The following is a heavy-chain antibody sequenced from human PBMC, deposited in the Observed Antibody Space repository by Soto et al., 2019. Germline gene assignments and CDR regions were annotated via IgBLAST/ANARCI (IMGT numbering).Heavy chain of an antibody. V-gene: IGHV4-39*01. CDR2: IYYSGST. D-gene: IGHD3-10*01. J-gene: IGHJ3*02. CDR3: ARQITMVRGVIKEDDAFDI. CDR1: GGSISSSSYY. Sequence: PSETLSLTCTVSGGSISSSSYYWGWIRQPPGKGLEWIGSIYYSGSTYYNPSLKSRVTISVDTSKNQFSLKLSSVTAADTAVYYCARQITMVRGVIKEDDAFDIWGQGTMVT.